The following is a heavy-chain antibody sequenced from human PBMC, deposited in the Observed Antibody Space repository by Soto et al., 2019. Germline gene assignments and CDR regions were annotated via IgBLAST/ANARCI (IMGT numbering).Heavy chain of an antibody. Sequence: SGGSLRLSCAASGFIFRNYAMSWVRQAPGEGLEWVSVITLSGGSAYYADSVKGRFTISRDNSQNTLYLQMNSLRAEDTAVYYCAKFGDYYYSLFDYWGQGTPVTVSS. V-gene: IGHV3-23*01. CDR2: ITLSGGSA. D-gene: IGHD3-22*01. CDR3: AKFGDYYYSLFDY. J-gene: IGHJ4*02. CDR1: GFIFRNYA.